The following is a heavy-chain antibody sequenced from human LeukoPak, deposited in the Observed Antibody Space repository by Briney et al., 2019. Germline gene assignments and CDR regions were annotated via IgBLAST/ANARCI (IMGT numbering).Heavy chain of an antibody. CDR3: ARGGAYYYGSGSYYPNWFDP. J-gene: IGHJ5*02. Sequence: SETLSLTCAVYGGSFSGYYWSWIRQPPGKGLEWIGEINHSGSTNYNPSLKSRVTISVDTSKSQFSLKLSSVTAADTAVYYCARGGAYYYGSGSYYPNWFDPWGQGTLVTVSS. CDR2: INHSGST. CDR1: GGSFSGYY. V-gene: IGHV4-34*01. D-gene: IGHD3-10*01.